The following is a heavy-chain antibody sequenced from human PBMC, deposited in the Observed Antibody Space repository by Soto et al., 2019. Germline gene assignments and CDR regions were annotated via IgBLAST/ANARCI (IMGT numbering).Heavy chain of an antibody. V-gene: IGHV1-8*01. J-gene: IGHJ6*03. CDR1: GYTFTSYD. Sequence: ASVKLSCKASGYTFTSYDINWVRQATGQGLEWMGWMNPNSGNTGYAQKFQGRVTMTRNTSISTAYMELSSLRSEDTAVYYCARGQGVYYYGSGSQTSHYYMDVWGKEATVTVSS. CDR2: MNPNSGNT. CDR3: ARGQGVYYYGSGSQTSHYYMDV. D-gene: IGHD3-10*01.